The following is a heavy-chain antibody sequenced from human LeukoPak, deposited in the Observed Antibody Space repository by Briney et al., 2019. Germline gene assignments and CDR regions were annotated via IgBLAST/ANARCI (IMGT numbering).Heavy chain of an antibody. J-gene: IGHJ4*02. CDR2: INSDGSDA. V-gene: IGHV3-74*01. D-gene: IGHD4-11*01. CDR3: ARGTVTHYFDY. Sequence: PGGSLRLSCAASGFTFSYYWMQWVRQAPGKGLVRVARINSDGSDASYADSVKGRFTISRDNAKNTLYLQLNSLGAEDTAVYYCARGTVTHYFDYWGQGALVTVSS. CDR1: GFTFSYYW.